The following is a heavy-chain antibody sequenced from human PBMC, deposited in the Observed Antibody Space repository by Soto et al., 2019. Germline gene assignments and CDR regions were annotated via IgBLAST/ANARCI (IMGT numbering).Heavy chain of an antibody. CDR3: ARPRTRHYFEY. D-gene: IGHD1-1*01. V-gene: IGHV4-39*07. J-gene: IGHJ4*02. CDR2: IYSSGNT. CDR1: GGSSSSTSYY. Sequence: SETLSLTCTVSGGSSSSTSYYWGWIRQPPGKGLEWIGSIYSSGNTYYNPSLKSRVTISVDTSKNQFSLKLSSVTAADTAVYYCARPRTRHYFEYWGQGTLVTVSS.